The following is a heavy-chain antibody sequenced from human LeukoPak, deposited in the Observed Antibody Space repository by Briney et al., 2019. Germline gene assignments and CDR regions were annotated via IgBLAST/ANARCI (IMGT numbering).Heavy chain of an antibody. D-gene: IGHD3-22*01. V-gene: IGHV3-53*01. CDR3: ATAAYDSGSYIVNHDY. CDR1: GFTVNTNY. CDR2: IYRDDTT. J-gene: IGHJ4*02. Sequence: GGSPRLSCAASGFTVNTNYMSWVRQAPGKGLEWVSVIYRDDTTYYADSVKGRFTISRDNSKNTLYLQMSSVRAEDTAVYYCATAAYDSGSYIVNHDYWGQGTLVTVSS.